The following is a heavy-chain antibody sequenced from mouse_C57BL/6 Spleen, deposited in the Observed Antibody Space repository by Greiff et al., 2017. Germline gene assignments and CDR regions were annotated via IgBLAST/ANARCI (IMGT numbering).Heavy chain of an antibody. CDR2: INPNNGGT. J-gene: IGHJ3*01. D-gene: IGHD1-1*01. V-gene: IGHV1-18*01. CDR3: ARLYYGSSPSWFAY. CDR1: GYTFTDYN. Sequence: EVQLQQSGPELVKPGASVKIPCKASGYTFTDYNMAWVKQSHGKSLEWIGDINPNNGGTIYNQKFKGKATLTVDKSSSTAYMELRSLTSEDTAVYYCARLYYGSSPSWFAYWGQGTLVTVSA.